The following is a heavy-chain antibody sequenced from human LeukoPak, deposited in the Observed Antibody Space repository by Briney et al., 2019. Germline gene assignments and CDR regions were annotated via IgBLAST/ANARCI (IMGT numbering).Heavy chain of an antibody. CDR2: IVTAGDT. D-gene: IGHD6-13*01. J-gene: IGHJ5*02. Sequence: GGSLRLSCAASGFTFSSYDMHWVRQATGKGLEWVSAIVTAGDTYYPGSVKGRFTISRENAKNSLYLQMNSLRAGDTAVYYCARGVAAAGTGVGWFDPWGQGTLVTVSS. V-gene: IGHV3-13*01. CDR1: GFTFSSYD. CDR3: ARGVAAAGTGVGWFDP.